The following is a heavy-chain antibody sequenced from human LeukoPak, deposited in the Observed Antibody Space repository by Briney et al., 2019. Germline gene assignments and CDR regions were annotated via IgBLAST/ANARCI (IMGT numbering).Heavy chain of an antibody. CDR1: GFTFSTYT. J-gene: IGHJ4*02. CDR3: AKDRPPTAY. Sequence: GGSLRLSCAASGFTFSTYTMTWVRQAPGKGLEWVAVISYDERNEFYADSVKGRFTVSRDNSKNTVYLQMNSLRAEDTAVYYCAKDRPPTAYWGQGTLVTVSS. CDR2: ISYDERNE. D-gene: IGHD4-17*01. V-gene: IGHV3-30*04.